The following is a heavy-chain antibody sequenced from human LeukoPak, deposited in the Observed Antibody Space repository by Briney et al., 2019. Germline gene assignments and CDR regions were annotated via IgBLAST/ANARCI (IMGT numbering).Heavy chain of an antibody. CDR1: GYTFTSYG. D-gene: IGHD5-24*01. J-gene: IGHJ2*01. CDR2: IIPIFGTA. CDR3: ARGEMATISPWYFDL. Sequence: SVKVSCKASGYTFTSYGISWVRQAPGQGLEWMGGIIPIFGTANYAQKFQGRVTITADESTSTAYMELSSLRSEDTAVYYCARGEMATISPWYFDLWGRGTLVTVSS. V-gene: IGHV1-69*13.